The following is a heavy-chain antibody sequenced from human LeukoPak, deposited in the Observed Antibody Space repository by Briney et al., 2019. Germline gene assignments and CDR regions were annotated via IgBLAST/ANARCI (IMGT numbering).Heavy chain of an antibody. V-gene: IGHV3-30*04. J-gene: IGHJ6*04. Sequence: GRSLRLSCAASGFTFSSYAMHWVRQAPGKGLEWVAVTSYDGSNKYYADSVKGRFTISRDNSKNTLYLQMNSLRAEDTAVYYCARDGGYCSGGSCYSYYYYGMDVWGKGTTVTVSS. D-gene: IGHD2-15*01. CDR3: ARDGGYCSGGSCYSYYYYGMDV. CDR2: TSYDGSNK. CDR1: GFTFSSYA.